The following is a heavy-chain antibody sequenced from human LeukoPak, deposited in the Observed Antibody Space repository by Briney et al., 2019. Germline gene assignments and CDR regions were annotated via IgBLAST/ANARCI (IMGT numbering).Heavy chain of an antibody. V-gene: IGHV4-4*07. CDR2: IYTSGST. CDR3: ARDHIAAAGTRFYYYYYMDV. D-gene: IGHD6-13*01. Sequence: SETLSLTCTVSGGSISSYYWSWIRQPAGKGLEWIGRIYTSGSTNYNPSLKSRVTMSVDTSKNQFSLKLSSVTAADTAVYYCARDHIAAAGTRFYYYYYMDVWGKGTTVTISS. J-gene: IGHJ6*03. CDR1: GGSISSYY.